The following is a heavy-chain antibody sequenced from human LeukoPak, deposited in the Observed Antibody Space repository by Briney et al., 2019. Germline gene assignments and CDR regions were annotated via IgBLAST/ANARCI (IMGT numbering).Heavy chain of an antibody. CDR3: ARDGTSRYCSGGSCGNWFDP. CDR2: ISAYNGNT. V-gene: IGHV1-18*01. CDR1: GYTFTSYG. D-gene: IGHD2-15*01. Sequence: ASVKVSYKASGYTFTSYGISWVRQAPGQGLEWMGWISAYNGNTNYAQKLQGRVTMTTDTSTSTAYMELRSLRSDDTAVYYCARDGTSRYCSGGSCGNWFDPWGQGTLVTVSS. J-gene: IGHJ5*02.